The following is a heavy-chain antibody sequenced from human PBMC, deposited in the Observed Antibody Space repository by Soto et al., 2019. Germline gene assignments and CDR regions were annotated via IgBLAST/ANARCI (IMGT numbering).Heavy chain of an antibody. J-gene: IGHJ3*02. CDR2: MYYSGST. D-gene: IGHD3-3*01. CDR3: ARTRDFWSGNDAFDI. CDR1: GGSVSSGSYY. V-gene: IGHV4-61*01. Sequence: TLSLTCTVSGGSVSSGSYYWSWIRQPPGKGLEWIGYMYYSGSTNYNPSLKSRVTISLDTSKNQFSLKLSSVTAVDTAVYFCARTRDFWSGNDAFDIWGQGTMVTVSS.